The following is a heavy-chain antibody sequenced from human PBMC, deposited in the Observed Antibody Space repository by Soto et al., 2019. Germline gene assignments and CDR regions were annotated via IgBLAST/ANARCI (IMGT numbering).Heavy chain of an antibody. CDR3: AKDRPRDYSIAAPKGDWFDP. V-gene: IGHV3-23*01. CDR2: TSDNGGTT. D-gene: IGHD6-13*01. J-gene: IGHJ5*02. Sequence: GGSLRLSCTAYGFTFRSYAMTWVRQAPGKGLEWVSTTSDNGGTTYYAESVKGRFTVSRDNSKNTLSLQMNSLRAEDTAVYYCAKDRPRDYSIAAPKGDWFDPWGQGTLVTVSS. CDR1: GFTFRSYA.